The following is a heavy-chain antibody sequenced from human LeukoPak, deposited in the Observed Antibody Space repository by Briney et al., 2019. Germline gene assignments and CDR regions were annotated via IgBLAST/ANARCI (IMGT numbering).Heavy chain of an antibody. CDR1: GFTFRSYE. Sequence: GGSLRLSCAASGFTFRSYEMNWVRQAPGRGLEWVSYISSSGTTVYYADSVKGRFTIPRDNAKNSLYLQMNSLRAEDTAVYYCARSIIHWFDPWGQGTLVTVSS. V-gene: IGHV3-48*03. CDR3: ARSIIHWFDP. J-gene: IGHJ5*02. CDR2: ISSSGTTV.